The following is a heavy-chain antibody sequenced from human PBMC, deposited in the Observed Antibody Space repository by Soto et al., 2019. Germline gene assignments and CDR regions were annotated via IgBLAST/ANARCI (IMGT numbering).Heavy chain of an antibody. CDR1: GFSLRNTEES. Sequence: QITLKDSGPTLVKATQTLTLTCSASGFSLRNTEESVSGIRQPPGKALEGLGLIYRDDEKGYTPSVKSRLTITKDTSKKHVVLMMTNLGHMDTGPYYCAHRQYKWNDWDCLASWGQGTLVPVSS. D-gene: IGHD1-20*01. V-gene: IGHV2-5*02. CDR3: AHRQYKWNDWDCLAS. CDR2: IYRDDEK. J-gene: IGHJ5*02.